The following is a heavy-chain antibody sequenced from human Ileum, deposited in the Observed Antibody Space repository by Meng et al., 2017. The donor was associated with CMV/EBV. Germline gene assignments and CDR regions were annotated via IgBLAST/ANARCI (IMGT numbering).Heavy chain of an antibody. J-gene: IGHJ5*02. V-gene: IGHV3-21*01. CDR2: ISSSSSYI. D-gene: IGHD3-10*01. CDR1: GFTFSSYE. Sequence: GGSLRLSCAASGFTFSSYEMNWVRQAPGKGLEWVSSISSSSSYIYYADSVKGRFTISRDNAKNSLYLQMNSLRAEDTAVYYCARVMGFDPWGQGTLVTVSS. CDR3: ARVMGFDP.